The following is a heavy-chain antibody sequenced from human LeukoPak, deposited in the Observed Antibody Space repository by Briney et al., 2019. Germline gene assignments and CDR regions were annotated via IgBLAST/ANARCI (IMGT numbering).Heavy chain of an antibody. Sequence: SQTLSLTCTVSGGSLSSSTYYWGWIRQPPWTGLEGLGSIYYSGSTYYNPSLKSRVTISVDTSKNQFSLKLSSVTAADTAVYYCARLVTGIAAAGIDYWGQGTLVTVSS. CDR1: GGSLSSSTYY. J-gene: IGHJ4*02. CDR3: ARLVTGIAAAGIDY. V-gene: IGHV4-39*01. CDR2: IYYSGST. D-gene: IGHD6-13*01.